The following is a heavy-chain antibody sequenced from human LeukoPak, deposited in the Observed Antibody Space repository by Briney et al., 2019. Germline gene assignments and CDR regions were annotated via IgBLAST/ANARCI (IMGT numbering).Heavy chain of an antibody. CDR3: ARDGSH. V-gene: IGHV4-39*02. Sequence: SETLSLTCTVSSDSINSGSYHWGWIRQPPGKGLEWIGSIQHSGNTYYNPSLKSRLTISVDTSKNQFSLKLNSVTAADTAVYYCARDGSHWGQGTLVTVSS. D-gene: IGHD2-2*03. CDR2: IQHSGNT. CDR1: SDSINSGSYH. J-gene: IGHJ4*02.